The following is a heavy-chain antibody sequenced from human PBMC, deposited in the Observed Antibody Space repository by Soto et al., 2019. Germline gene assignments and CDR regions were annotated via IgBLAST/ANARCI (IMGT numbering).Heavy chain of an antibody. CDR1: GFTFSGSA. J-gene: IGHJ3*02. CDR3: TRRMYCSSTSCYHDAFDI. Sequence: GGSLRLSCAASGFTFSGSAMHWVRQASGKGLEWVGRIRSKANSYATAYAASVKGRFTISRDDSKNTAYLQMNSLKTEDTAVYYCTRRMYCSSTSCYHDAFDIWGQGTMVTVSS. CDR2: IRSKANSYAT. D-gene: IGHD2-2*01. V-gene: IGHV3-73*01.